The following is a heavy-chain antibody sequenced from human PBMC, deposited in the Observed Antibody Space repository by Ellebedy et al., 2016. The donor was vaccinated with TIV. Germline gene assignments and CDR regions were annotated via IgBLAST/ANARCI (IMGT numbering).Heavy chain of an antibody. CDR2: IYQDGSDQ. D-gene: IGHD4-17*01. CDR3: ARRGSYGDYAVQINSWFDT. J-gene: IGHJ5*02. CDR1: GFSFRSYW. V-gene: IGHV3-7*01. Sequence: PGGSLRLSCAASGFSFRSYWMSWVRQAPGKGLEWVANIYQDGSDQYYVDSVKGRFTISRDNANKSLFLQMNNLGVEDTAVYYCARRGSYGDYAVQINSWFDTWGRGTLVTVSS.